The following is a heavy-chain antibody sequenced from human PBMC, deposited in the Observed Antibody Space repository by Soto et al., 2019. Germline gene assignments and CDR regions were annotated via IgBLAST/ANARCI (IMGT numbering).Heavy chain of an antibody. CDR2: IYYSGST. V-gene: IGHV4-59*01. D-gene: IGHD6-19*01. CDR3: AREVTSGWYQYFDY. J-gene: IGHJ4*02. Sequence: QVQLQESGPGLVKPSETLSLTCTVSGGSISSYYWSWIRQPPGKGLEWIGYIYYSGSTNYNPSLKSRVTISVDTSKNQFSLKLSSVTAADTAVYYCAREVTSGWYQYFDYWGQGTLVTVSS. CDR1: GGSISSYY.